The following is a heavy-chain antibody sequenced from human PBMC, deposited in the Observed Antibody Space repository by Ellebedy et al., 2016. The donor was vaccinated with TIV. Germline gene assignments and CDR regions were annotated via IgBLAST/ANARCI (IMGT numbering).Heavy chain of an antibody. D-gene: IGHD3-22*01. CDR3: ARYWNYYYSTGTEESDWYFDL. J-gene: IGHJ2*01. Sequence: SETLSLTXAVSGGSMGPYSWSWIRQPPGKGLEWIGFMSYSGGTKYCASLQSRVSMSVDTSKKEFSLRLTSVTAADTAVYYCARYWNYYYSTGTEESDWYFDLWGRGTLVTVSS. V-gene: IGHV4-59*01. CDR2: MSYSGGT. CDR1: GGSMGPYS.